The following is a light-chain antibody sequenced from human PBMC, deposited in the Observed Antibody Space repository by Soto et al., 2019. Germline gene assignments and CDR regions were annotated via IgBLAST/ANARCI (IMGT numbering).Light chain of an antibody. CDR1: QSVSST. V-gene: IGKV3-15*01. CDR2: GAS. J-gene: IGKJ4*01. Sequence: EIVMTQSPATLSVSPGERATLSCRASQSVSSTFAWYQQKPGQAPRLLIYGASTRATGIPARFSGSGSGTEFTLNISRLQSEDFALYYCQQYKDWPLTFGGVTKVEI. CDR3: QQYKDWPLT.